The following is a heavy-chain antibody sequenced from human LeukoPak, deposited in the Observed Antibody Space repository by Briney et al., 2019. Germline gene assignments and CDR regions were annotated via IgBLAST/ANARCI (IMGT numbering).Heavy chain of an antibody. Sequence: ASVKVSCKASGYTFSSHDIYWVRQAPGQGLEWMGWMNLNSGDSYYAQNFQGRFSITSDTSKSTTYMDLASLAPEDTAVYYCARVPVPAPRRGLYFDYWGQGTLITVSS. V-gene: IGHV1-8*01. D-gene: IGHD2-2*01. J-gene: IGHJ4*02. CDR1: GYTFSSHD. CDR3: ARVPVPAPRRGLYFDY. CDR2: MNLNSGDS.